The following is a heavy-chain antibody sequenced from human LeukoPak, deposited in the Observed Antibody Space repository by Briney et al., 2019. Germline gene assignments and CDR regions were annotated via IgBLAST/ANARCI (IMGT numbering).Heavy chain of an antibody. CDR3: ANSPPASVAPAAINWFDP. V-gene: IGHV3-30*18. J-gene: IGHJ5*02. CDR2: ISYDGSNK. CDR1: GFTFSSYG. Sequence: GRSLRLSCAASGFTFSSYGMHWVRQAPGKGLGWVAVISYDGSNKYYADSVKGRFTISRDNSKNTLYLQMNSLRAEGTAVYYCANSPPASVAPAAINWFDPWGQGTLVTVSS. D-gene: IGHD2-2*02.